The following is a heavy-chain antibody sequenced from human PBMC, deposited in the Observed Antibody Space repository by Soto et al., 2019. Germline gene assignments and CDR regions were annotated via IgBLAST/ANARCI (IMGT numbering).Heavy chain of an antibody. D-gene: IGHD3-10*01. CDR2: INSDGSST. Sequence: EVQLLESGGGLVQPGGSLRLSCAASGFTFSGYWMHWVRQAPGKGLVWVSHINSDGSSTSYADSVKGRFTISRDNAKNTLYVQMNRLRAEDTAEYYCVRATMVRGVIKGDYWGQGTLVTVSS. J-gene: IGHJ4*02. CDR1: GFTFSGYW. V-gene: IGHV3-74*01. CDR3: VRATMVRGVIKGDY.